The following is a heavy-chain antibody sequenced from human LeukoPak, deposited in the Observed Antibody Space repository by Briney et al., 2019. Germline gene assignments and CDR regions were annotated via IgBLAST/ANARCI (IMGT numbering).Heavy chain of an antibody. CDR1: GYTFTSYD. CDR2: MNPNSGNT. Sequence: ASVKVSCKASGYTFTSYDINWVRQATGQGLEWMGWMNPNSGNTGYAQKFQGRVTMTRNTSISTAYMELSSLRSEDTAVYYCARDTTVGRYNWFDPWGQGTLVTASS. CDR3: ARDTTVGRYNWFDP. V-gene: IGHV1-8*01. D-gene: IGHD4-23*01. J-gene: IGHJ5*02.